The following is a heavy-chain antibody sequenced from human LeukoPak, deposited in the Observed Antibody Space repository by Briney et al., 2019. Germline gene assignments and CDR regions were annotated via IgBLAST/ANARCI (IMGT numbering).Heavy chain of an antibody. CDR1: GYTFTSYG. D-gene: IGHD3-9*01. Sequence: ASVKVSCKASGYTFTSYGISWVRQAPGQGLEWMGWISAYNGNTNYAQKLQGRVTMTTDTSTSTAYMELRSLRSDDTAVYYCARDILTGYYYRGWFDPRGQGTLVTVSS. J-gene: IGHJ5*02. CDR3: ARDILTGYYYRGWFDP. V-gene: IGHV1-18*01. CDR2: ISAYNGNT.